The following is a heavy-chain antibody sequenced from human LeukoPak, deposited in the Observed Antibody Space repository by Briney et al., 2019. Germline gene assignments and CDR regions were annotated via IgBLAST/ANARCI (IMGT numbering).Heavy chain of an antibody. CDR3: ASTSWYYYDSSGSQGHFDY. D-gene: IGHD3-22*01. CDR1: GGTFSSYA. Sequence: SVKVSCKASGGTFSSYAISWVRQAPGQGLEWMGGIIPIFGTANYAQKFQGRVTITTDDSTSTAYMELSSLRSQDTAVYYCASTSWYYYDSSGSQGHFDYWGQGTLVTVSS. CDR2: IIPIFGTA. J-gene: IGHJ4*02. V-gene: IGHV1-69*05.